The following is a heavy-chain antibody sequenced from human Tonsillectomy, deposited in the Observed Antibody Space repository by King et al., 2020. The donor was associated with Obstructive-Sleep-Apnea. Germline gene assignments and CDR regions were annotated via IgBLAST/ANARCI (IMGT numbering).Heavy chain of an antibody. CDR3: ARDPTFYYFDY. J-gene: IGHJ4*02. CDR2: IYYIWST. CDR1: GCSISSSSYY. D-gene: IGHD4-11*01. V-gene: IGHV4-39*07. Sequence: QLQESGPGLVKPSETLSLTCNVSGCSISSSSYYWGWIRQPPGKGLEWIGSIYYIWSTYTNPSPKSRGTISVDTSKNQFSLKPSSVTAADTAVYYCARDPTFYYFDYWGQGTLVTVSS.